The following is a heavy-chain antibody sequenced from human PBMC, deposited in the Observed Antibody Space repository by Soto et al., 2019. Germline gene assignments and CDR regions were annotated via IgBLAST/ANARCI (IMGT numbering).Heavy chain of an antibody. D-gene: IGHD6-19*01. J-gene: IGHJ4*02. CDR1: GYTFTSYY. CDR2: SHVVPDTT. V-gene: IGHV1-46*01. CDR3: ARESSGTQYFDY. Sequence: QVQLEQSGAEVKKPGASMKVSCQASGYTFTSYYIHWVRQAPGQGLEWMGVSHVVPDTTMYAQKFQGRGTMTRDTSTSTVYMELSSLISEDTAVYFCARESSGTQYFDYWCKGTLVTVSS.